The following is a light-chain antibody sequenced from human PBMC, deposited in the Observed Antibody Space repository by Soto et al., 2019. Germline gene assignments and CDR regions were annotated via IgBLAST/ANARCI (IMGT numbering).Light chain of an antibody. CDR3: QSYDSSLSGVV. Sequence: QSVLTQPPSVSGAPGQRVTISCTGSSPTIGAGYDVHWYQQLPGTAPKLLIYGESNRPSGVPDRFSGSKSGTSASLAITGLQAEDEADYYCQSYDSSLSGVVFGGGTKLTVL. CDR2: GES. J-gene: IGLJ2*01. CDR1: SPTIGAGYD. V-gene: IGLV1-40*01.